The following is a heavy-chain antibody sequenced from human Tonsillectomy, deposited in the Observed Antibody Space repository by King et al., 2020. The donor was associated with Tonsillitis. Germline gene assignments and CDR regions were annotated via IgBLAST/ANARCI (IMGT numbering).Heavy chain of an antibody. J-gene: IGHJ3*02. D-gene: IGHD4-17*01. CDR3: ASEVEFMDYGVPDAFDI. V-gene: IGHV3-74*01. CDR1: GFTFSIFW. CDR2: INSDGSTT. Sequence: VQLVESGGGLVQPGGSLRLSCAASGFTFSIFWMHWVRQAPGKGRVWVSRINSDGSTTSYADSVKGRFTISRDNAKNTLYLQMNSLRAEDTAVYYCASEVEFMDYGVPDAFDIWGQGTMVTVSS.